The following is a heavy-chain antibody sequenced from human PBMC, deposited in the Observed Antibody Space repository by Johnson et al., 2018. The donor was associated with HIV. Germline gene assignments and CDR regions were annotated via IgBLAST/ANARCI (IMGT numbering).Heavy chain of an antibody. CDR2: ISYDGSNK. V-gene: IGHV3-30-3*01. J-gene: IGHJ3*02. D-gene: IGHD3-22*01. CDR1: GFIVSSNY. Sequence: QVQLVESGGGLVQPGGSLRLSCAASGFIVSSNYMSWVRQAPGKGLEWVAVISYDGSNKYYADSVKGRFTISRDNSKNTLYLQMNSLRAEDTAVYYCARSQTMIVDGADAFDIWGQGTMVTVSS. CDR3: ARSQTMIVDGADAFDI.